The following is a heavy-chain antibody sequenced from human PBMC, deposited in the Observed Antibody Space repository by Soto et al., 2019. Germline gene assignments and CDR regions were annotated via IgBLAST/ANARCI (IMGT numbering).Heavy chain of an antibody. CDR2: ISYDGSNK. D-gene: IGHD6-6*01. Sequence: QVQLVESGGGVVQPGRSLRLSCAASGFTFSSYGMHWVRQAPGKGLEWVAVISYDGSNKYYADSVKGRFTISRDNSKNTQYLQMNSLRAEDTAVYYCAKASSSQYYNWFDPWGQGTLVTVSS. J-gene: IGHJ5*02. V-gene: IGHV3-30*18. CDR3: AKASSSQYYNWFDP. CDR1: GFTFSSYG.